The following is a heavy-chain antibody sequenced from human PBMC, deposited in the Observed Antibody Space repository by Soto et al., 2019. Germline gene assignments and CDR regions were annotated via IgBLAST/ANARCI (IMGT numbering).Heavy chain of an antibody. J-gene: IGHJ6*02. CDR3: ARGGYCSSTSCYTQRGGVERRLYYYYYGMDV. V-gene: IGHV3-33*01. CDR2: IWSDGSNK. CDR1: GFTFSNYG. Sequence: QVQLVESGRGVVQPGRSLRLSCAASGFTFSNYGMHWVRQAPGKGLEWVAVIWSDGSNKYYADSVKGRVTISRDNSKNTLYLQMNSVRAEDTAVYYCARGGYCSSTSCYTQRGGVERRLYYYYYGMDVWGQGTTVTVSS. D-gene: IGHD2-2*02.